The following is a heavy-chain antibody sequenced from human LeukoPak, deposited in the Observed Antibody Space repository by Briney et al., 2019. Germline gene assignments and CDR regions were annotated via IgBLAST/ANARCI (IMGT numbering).Heavy chain of an antibody. CDR2: INPNSGGT. V-gene: IGHV1-2*02. D-gene: IGHD1-7*01. J-gene: IGHJ4*02. CDR1: GYTFPGYY. CDR3: ARDSGTGTTSQ. Sequence: ASVKVSCKASGYTFPGYYMHWVRQAPGQGLEWVGWINPNSGGTNYAQKFQGRVTMTRDTSISTAYMELSRLRSDDTAVYYCARDSGTGTTSQWGQGTLVTVSS.